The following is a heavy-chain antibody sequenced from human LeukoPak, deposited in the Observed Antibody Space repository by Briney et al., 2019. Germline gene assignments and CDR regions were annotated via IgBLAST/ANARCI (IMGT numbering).Heavy chain of an antibody. J-gene: IGHJ4*02. CDR2: ISAYNGNT. V-gene: IGHV1-18*01. D-gene: IGHD6-6*01. Sequence: SVKVSCKPSGYTFTSYGISWVRKAPGQVLEGMGWISAYNGNTNYAQKLQGRVTMTTDTSTSTAYMELRSLRSDDTAVYYCARDLGSSYLPAGYWGQGTLVTVSS. CDR1: GYTFTSYG. CDR3: ARDLGSSYLPAGY.